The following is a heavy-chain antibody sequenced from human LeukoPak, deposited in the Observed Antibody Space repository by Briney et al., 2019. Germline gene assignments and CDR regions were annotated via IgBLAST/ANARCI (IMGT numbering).Heavy chain of an antibody. Sequence: GGSLRLYCAASGFTFSSYTMNWVRQAPGKGLEWVSAISGSGGSTYYADSVKGRLTISRDNSKNTLYLQMNSLRAEDTAVYYCAKDIEGEILRLGELSPKPFDYWGQGTLVTVSS. CDR3: AKDIEGEILRLGELSPKPFDY. D-gene: IGHD3-16*02. CDR2: ISGSGGST. V-gene: IGHV3-23*01. CDR1: GFTFSSYT. J-gene: IGHJ4*02.